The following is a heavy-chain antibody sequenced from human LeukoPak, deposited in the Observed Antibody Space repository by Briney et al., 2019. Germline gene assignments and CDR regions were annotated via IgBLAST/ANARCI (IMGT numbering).Heavy chain of an antibody. V-gene: IGHV1-8*01. J-gene: IGHJ4*02. CDR3: ARGRRGDYGVY. D-gene: IGHD4-17*01. CDR1: GYTFTSYD. Sequence: VASVTVSCKASGYTFTSYDISWVRQATGQGLEWMGWMNPNSGNTGYAQKFQGRVTMTRNTSISTAYMELSSLRSEDTAVYYCARGRRGDYGVYWGQGTLVTVSS. CDR2: MNPNSGNT.